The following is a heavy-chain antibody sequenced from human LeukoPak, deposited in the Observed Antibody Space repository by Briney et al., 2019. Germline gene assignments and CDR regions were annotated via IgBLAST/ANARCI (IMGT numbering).Heavy chain of an antibody. J-gene: IGHJ4*02. CDR2: ISRSGDST. V-gene: IGHV3-23*01. CDR3: ARGGTMYYGSGNFDY. D-gene: IGHD3-10*01. CDR1: GFTFSSYA. Sequence: GGSLRLSCAASGFTFSSYAMSWVRQAPGKGLEWVSAISRSGDSTFYADSVKGRFTISRDNSKNTLYLQMNSLRAEDTAVYYCARGGTMYYGSGNFDYWGQGTLVTVSS.